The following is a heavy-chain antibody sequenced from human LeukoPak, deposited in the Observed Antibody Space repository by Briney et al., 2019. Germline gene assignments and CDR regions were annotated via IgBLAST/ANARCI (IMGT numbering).Heavy chain of an antibody. J-gene: IGHJ4*02. D-gene: IGHD6-19*01. CDR2: MNPNSGNT. V-gene: IGHV1-8*01. CDR1: GYTFTTYD. CDR3: ARGRYSSGWYDY. Sequence: ASVKVSCKASGYTFTTYDINWVRQATGQGLEWMGWMNPNSGNTGYAQKFQGRVTMTRNTSISTAYMELSSLRSEDTAVYYCARGRYSSGWYDYWGQGTLVTVSS.